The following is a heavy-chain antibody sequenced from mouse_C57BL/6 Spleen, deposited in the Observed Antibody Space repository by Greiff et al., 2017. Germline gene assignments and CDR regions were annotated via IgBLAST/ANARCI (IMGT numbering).Heavy chain of an antibody. J-gene: IGHJ1*03. Sequence: VKLVESGPGLVQPSQSLSITCTVSGFSLTSYGVHWVRQSPGKGLEWLGVIWRGGSTDYNAAFMSRLSITKDNSKSQVFFKMNSLQADDTAIYYCAKTDYGSRYWYFDVWGTGTTVTVSS. CDR1: GFSLTSYG. D-gene: IGHD1-1*01. CDR2: IWRGGST. V-gene: IGHV2-5*01. CDR3: AKTDYGSRYWYFDV.